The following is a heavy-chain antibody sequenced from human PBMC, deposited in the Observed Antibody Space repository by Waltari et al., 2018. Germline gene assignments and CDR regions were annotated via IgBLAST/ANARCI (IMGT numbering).Heavy chain of an antibody. J-gene: IGHJ5*02. CDR1: GGSISSGSYY. CDR2: IYTSGST. V-gene: IGHV4-61*02. CDR3: ARGASSSWTRNWFDP. Sequence: QVQLQESGPGLVKPSQTLSLTCTVSGGSISSGSYYWSWIRQPAGKGLEWIGRIYTSGSTNYNPSLKSRVTIAVDTSKNQFSLKLSSVTAADTAVYYCARGASSSWTRNWFDPWGQGTLVTVSS. D-gene: IGHD6-13*01.